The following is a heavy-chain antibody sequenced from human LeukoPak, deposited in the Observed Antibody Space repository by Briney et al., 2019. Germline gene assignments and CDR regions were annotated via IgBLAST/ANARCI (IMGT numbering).Heavy chain of an antibody. D-gene: IGHD4-11*01. CDR3: YSNYGDSFDY. CDR2: MNPNSGKT. CDR1: GYTFTSYD. V-gene: IGHV1-8*02. Sequence: ASVKVSCKASGYTFTSYDINWVRQATGQGLEWMGWMNPNSGKTGYAQKFQGRVTITRSISISTAYMELSSLRSEDTAVYYCYSNYGDSFDYWGQGTLVTVSS. J-gene: IGHJ4*02.